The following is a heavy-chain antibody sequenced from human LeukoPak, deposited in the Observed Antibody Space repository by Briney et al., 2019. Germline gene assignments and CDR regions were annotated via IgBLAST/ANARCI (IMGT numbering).Heavy chain of an antibody. D-gene: IGHD3-22*01. J-gene: IGHJ4*02. CDR1: GYTFTSYG. CDR3: ARYYDSSGYYYSTPYYFDY. Sequence: GASVKVSCKASGYTFTSYGISWVRQAPGQGLDWMGWISAYNGNTNYAQKLQGRVTMTTDTSTSTAYMELRSLRSDDTAVYYCARYYDSSGYYYSTPYYFDYWGQGTLVTVSS. CDR2: ISAYNGNT. V-gene: IGHV1-18*01.